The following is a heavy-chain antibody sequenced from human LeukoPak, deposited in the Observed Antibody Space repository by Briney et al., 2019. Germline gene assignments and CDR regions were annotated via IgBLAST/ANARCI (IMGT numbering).Heavy chain of an antibody. CDR2: ISGSGGST. CDR1: GFTFSSYA. J-gene: IGHJ6*03. D-gene: IGHD2-2*01. CDR3: AKGPQSTYYYYMDV. V-gene: IGHV3-23*01. Sequence: GGSLRLSCAASGFTFSSYAMTWVRQAPGKGLEWVSAISGSGGSTYYAGSVKGRFTISRDNSKNTLYLQMNSLRAEDTAVYYCAKGPQSTYYYYMDVWGKGTTVTVSS.